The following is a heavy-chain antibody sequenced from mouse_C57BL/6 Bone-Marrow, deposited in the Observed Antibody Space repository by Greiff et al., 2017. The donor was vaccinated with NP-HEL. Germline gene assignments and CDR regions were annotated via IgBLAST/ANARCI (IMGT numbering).Heavy chain of an antibody. Sequence: DVHLVESGGGLVKPGGSLKLSCAASGFTFSDYGMHWVRQAPEKGLEWVAYISSGSSTIYYADTVKGRFTISRDNAKNTLFLQMTSLRSEDTAMYYCAKDLPGAMDYWGQGTSVTVSS. V-gene: IGHV5-17*01. D-gene: IGHD5-1*01. CDR2: ISSGSSTI. J-gene: IGHJ4*01. CDR3: AKDLPGAMDY. CDR1: GFTFSDYG.